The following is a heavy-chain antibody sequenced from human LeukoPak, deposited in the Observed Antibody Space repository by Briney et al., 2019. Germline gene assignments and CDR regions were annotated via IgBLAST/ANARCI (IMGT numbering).Heavy chain of an antibody. CDR3: AKATKVSSGRRAYYFDY. D-gene: IGHD3-22*01. CDR2: IYSGGST. J-gene: IGHJ4*02. CDR1: GFTVSSNY. V-gene: IGHV3-53*05. Sequence: GGSLRLSCAASGFTVSSNYMSWVRQAPGKGLEWVSVIYSGGSTYYADSVKGRFTISRDNSKNTLYLQMNSLRAEDTAVYYCAKATKVSSGRRAYYFDYWGQGTLVTVSS.